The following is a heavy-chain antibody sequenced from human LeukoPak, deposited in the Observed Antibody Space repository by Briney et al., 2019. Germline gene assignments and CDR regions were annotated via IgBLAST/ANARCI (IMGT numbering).Heavy chain of an antibody. CDR2: IYHSGST. J-gene: IGHJ4*02. CDR3: ARDSGLGGSSSGACGTIFDY. V-gene: IGHV4-38-2*02. D-gene: IGHD1-26*01. CDR1: GYSISSGYY. Sequence: SETLSLTCAVSGYSISSGYYWGWIRQPPGKGLEWIGSIYHSGSTYYNPSLKSRVTISVDTSKNQFSLKLSSVTAADTAVYYCARDSGLGGSSSGACGTIFDYWGQGTLVTVSS.